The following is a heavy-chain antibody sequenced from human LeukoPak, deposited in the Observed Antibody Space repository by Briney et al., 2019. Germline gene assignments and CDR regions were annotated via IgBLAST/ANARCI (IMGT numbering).Heavy chain of an antibody. V-gene: IGHV1-69*13. CDR2: IIPIFGTA. J-gene: IGHJ3*02. D-gene: IGHD3-22*01. Sequence: SVTVSCTASGYTFTSYYLHWVRQAPGQGLEWMGGIIPIFGTANYAQKFQGRVTITADESTSTAYMELSSLRSEDTAVYYCARARNHYYDSSGDAFDIWGQGTMVTVSS. CDR1: GYTFTSYY. CDR3: ARARNHYYDSSGDAFDI.